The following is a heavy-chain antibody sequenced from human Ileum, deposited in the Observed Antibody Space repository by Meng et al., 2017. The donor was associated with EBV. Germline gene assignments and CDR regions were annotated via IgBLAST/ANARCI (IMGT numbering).Heavy chain of an antibody. CDR2: RYHRGDT. Sequence: VQQQESGRGMVKHSGTLSPTGIGSGDSTRGDRVWSWVRHPPGKGLQWIGERYHRGDTNYNPTPKSRVHISVDKSKLPCYLSLFSVTAADTAVYYCGRDQGRELINHWGQGTLVTVSS. D-gene: IGHD1-7*01. CDR1: GDSTRGDRV. J-gene: IGHJ4*02. V-gene: IGHV4-4*02. CDR3: GRDQGRELINH.